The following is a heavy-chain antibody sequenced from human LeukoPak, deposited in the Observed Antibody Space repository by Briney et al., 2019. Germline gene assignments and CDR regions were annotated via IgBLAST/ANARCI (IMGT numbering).Heavy chain of an antibody. CDR2: INHSGST. CDR3: ARAGYDILTGYYRMPRGTNWFDP. J-gene: IGHJ5*02. D-gene: IGHD3-9*01. Sequence: PSETLSLTCAVYGGSFSGYYWSWIRQPPGKGLEWIGEINHSGSTNYNPSLKSRVTISVDTSKNQFSLKLSSVTAADTAVYSCARAGYDILTGYYRMPRGTNWFDPWGQGTLVTVSS. CDR1: GGSFSGYY. V-gene: IGHV4-34*01.